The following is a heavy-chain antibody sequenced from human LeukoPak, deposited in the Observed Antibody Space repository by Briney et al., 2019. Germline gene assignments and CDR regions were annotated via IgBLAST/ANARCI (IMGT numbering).Heavy chain of an antibody. D-gene: IGHD2-15*01. J-gene: IGHJ3*01. V-gene: IGHV3-74*01. CDR3: ARSQSGVFDV. CDR1: GFTFTSYW. Sequence: GGSLRLSCVVSGFTFTSYWMQWVRQVPGKGLVWVARMNSDGTSIIHADSVKGRFTISRDNAENTLYLQTNSLRPEDTALYYCARSQSGVFDVWGQGTMVIVSS. CDR2: MNSDGTSI.